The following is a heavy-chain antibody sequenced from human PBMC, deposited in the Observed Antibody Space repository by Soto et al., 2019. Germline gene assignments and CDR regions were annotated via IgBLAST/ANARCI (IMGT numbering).Heavy chain of an antibody. D-gene: IGHD3-22*01. V-gene: IGHV3-23*01. CDR2: VSGSGGFT. CDR1: GFTFSNQA. CDR3: AKVGEEDYYDSSGYFDY. Sequence: GGSLRLSWAASGFTFSNQAMNWVRQAPGKGLEWVSSVSGSGGFTYYADSVKGRFTISRDNSKNTLYLQMNSLRAEDTAIYYCAKVGEEDYYDSSGYFDYWGQGTLVTVSS. J-gene: IGHJ4*02.